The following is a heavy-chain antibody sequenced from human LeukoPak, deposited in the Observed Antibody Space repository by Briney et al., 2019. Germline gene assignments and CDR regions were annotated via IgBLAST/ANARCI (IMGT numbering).Heavy chain of an antibody. J-gene: IGHJ4*02. D-gene: IGHD1-26*01. Sequence: GGSLRLSCAASGFTFSNAWMNWVRQAPGKGLEWVSHITASGTAMFYADSVKGRFTISRDNAKNSLYLQMNSLRDEDTAVYYCASSGSYRFDYWGQGTLVTVSS. CDR2: ITASGTAM. V-gene: IGHV3-48*02. CDR3: ASSGSYRFDY. CDR1: GFTFSNAW.